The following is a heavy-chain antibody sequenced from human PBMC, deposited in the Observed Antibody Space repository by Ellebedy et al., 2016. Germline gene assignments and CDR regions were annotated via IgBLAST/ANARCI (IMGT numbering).Heavy chain of an antibody. CDR2: IYYSGST. J-gene: IGHJ3*02. D-gene: IGHD2-2*01. Sequence: SETLSLTCTVSGGSISSSSYYWGWIRQPPGKGLEWIGYIYYSGSTNYNPSLKSRVTISVDTSKNQFSLKLSSVTAADTAVYYCARRLRAQPSAFDIWGQGTMVTVSS. V-gene: IGHV4-61*05. CDR3: ARRLRAQPSAFDI. CDR1: GGSISSSSYY.